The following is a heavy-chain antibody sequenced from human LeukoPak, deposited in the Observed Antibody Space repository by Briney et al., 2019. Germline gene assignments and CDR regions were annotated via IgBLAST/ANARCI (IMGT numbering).Heavy chain of an antibody. CDR1: GFIFSSYE. J-gene: IGHJ4*02. D-gene: IGHD5-18*01. Sequence: GGSLRLSCAASGFIFSSYEINWVRQAPGKGLEWVSSISSSSSYIYYADSVKGRFTISRDNAKNSLYLQMNSLRAEDTAVYYCARGSATAMDGSVDYWGQGTLVTVSS. V-gene: IGHV3-21*01. CDR2: ISSSSSYI. CDR3: ARGSATAMDGSVDY.